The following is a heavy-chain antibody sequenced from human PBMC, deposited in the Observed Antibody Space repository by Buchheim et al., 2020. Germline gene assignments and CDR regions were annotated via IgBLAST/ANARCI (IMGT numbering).Heavy chain of an antibody. V-gene: IGHV3-30*04. CDR2: ISYDESNK. CDR3: ARGVEVISSYFED. D-gene: IGHD2-21*01. Sequence: QVQLVESGGGVVQPGRSLRLSCAASGFTFSNYAMHWVRQAPGKGLEWVAVISYDESNKYYADSVKGRFSISRDNSKNTLYLQMNSLRAEDTAVYYCARGVEVISSYFEDWGQGT. J-gene: IGHJ1*01. CDR1: GFTFSNYA.